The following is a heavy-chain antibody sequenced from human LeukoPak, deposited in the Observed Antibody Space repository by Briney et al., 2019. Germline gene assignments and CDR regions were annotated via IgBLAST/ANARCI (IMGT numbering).Heavy chain of an antibody. D-gene: IGHD3-10*01. J-gene: IGHJ4*02. CDR2: ISYDGSNK. V-gene: IGHV3-30*18. CDR3: AKDTVRGSHLDYFDY. Sequence: GGSLRLSCAASGFTFSSCDLHWVRQAPGKGLEWVAVISYDGSNKYYADSVKGRFTISRDNSKNTLYLQMNSLRAEDTAVYYCAKDTVRGSHLDYFDYWGQGTLVTVSS. CDR1: GFTFSSCD.